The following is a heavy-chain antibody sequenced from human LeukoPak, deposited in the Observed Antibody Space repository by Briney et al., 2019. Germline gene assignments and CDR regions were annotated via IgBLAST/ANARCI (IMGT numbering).Heavy chain of an antibody. CDR2: INPNSGGT. CDR3: AAGSLDCRSLIDY. Sequence: ASVKVSCKASGYTFTGYYMHWVRQAPGQGLEWMGWINPNSGGTNYAQKFQGRVTMTRDTSISTAYMELSRLRSDDTAVYYCAAGSLDCRSLIDYWGQGTLVTVSS. D-gene: IGHD2-21*02. CDR1: GYTFTGYY. J-gene: IGHJ4*02. V-gene: IGHV1-2*02.